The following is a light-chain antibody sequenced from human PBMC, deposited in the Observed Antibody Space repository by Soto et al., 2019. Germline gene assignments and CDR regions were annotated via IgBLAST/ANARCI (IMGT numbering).Light chain of an antibody. Sequence: EIVMTQSPATLSVSPGERATLSCRASQSVSSNLAWYQQKPGQAPRLLIYGASTRATGIPARFSGSGSGTEFTLTISSLEPEDFAVYYCQQYGTSPWTFGQGTKVDI. V-gene: IGKV3-15*01. CDR2: GAS. J-gene: IGKJ1*01. CDR3: QQYGTSPWT. CDR1: QSVSSN.